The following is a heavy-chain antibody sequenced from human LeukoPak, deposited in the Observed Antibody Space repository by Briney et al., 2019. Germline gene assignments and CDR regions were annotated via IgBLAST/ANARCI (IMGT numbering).Heavy chain of an antibody. CDR2: IYYSGST. CDR1: GGSISSSSYY. V-gene: IGHV4-39*07. J-gene: IGHJ6*02. D-gene: IGHD3-22*01. CDR3: ARDLIYYDSSGYYGPYYYYYGMDV. Sequence: SETLSLTCTVSGGSISSSSYYWGWIRQPPGKGLEWIGSIYYSGSTYYNPSLKSRVTISVDTSKNQFSLKLSSVTAADTAVYYCARDLIYYDSSGYYGPYYYYYGMDVWGQGTTVTVSS.